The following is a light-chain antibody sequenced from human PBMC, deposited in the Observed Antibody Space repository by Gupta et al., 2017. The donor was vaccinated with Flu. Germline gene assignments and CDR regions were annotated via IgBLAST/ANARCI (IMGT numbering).Light chain of an antibody. J-gene: IGLJ2*01. CDR2: EGS. Sequence: QAALTQPAAGSGSPGQSITISCTGTSSDVGSNNRGSWYQQRPGEAPKLMIYEGSRRPSGVSNRFSGSKCGNTASLTSSGLHAEDEADYYCYSYAGSSTVVVFGGGTKLTVL. CDR1: SSDVGSNNR. CDR3: YSYAGSSTVVV. V-gene: IGLV2-23*03.